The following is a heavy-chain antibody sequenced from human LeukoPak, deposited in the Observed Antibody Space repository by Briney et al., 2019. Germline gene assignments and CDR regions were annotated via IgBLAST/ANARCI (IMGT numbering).Heavy chain of an antibody. J-gene: IGHJ6*02. CDR3: AGDKYGSGSYSYGMDV. CDR1: GGSISSGDYY. D-gene: IGHD3-10*01. Sequence: SQTLSLTCTVSGGSISSGDYYWSWIRQPPGKGLEWIGYIYYSGSTYYNPSLKSRVTISVDTSKNQFSLKLSSVTAADTAVYYCAGDKYGSGSYSYGMDVWGQGTTVTVSS. CDR2: IYYSGST. V-gene: IGHV4-30-4*08.